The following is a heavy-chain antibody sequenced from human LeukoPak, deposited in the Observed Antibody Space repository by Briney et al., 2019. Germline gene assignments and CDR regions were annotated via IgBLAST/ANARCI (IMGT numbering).Heavy chain of an antibody. D-gene: IGHD3-22*01. Sequence: ASVKVSCKASGYTFSSYGVSWVRQAPGQGLKWMGWINSYNGNTIYPQKLQSRVSMTTDASTSTAYMELRSLRSDDTAVYYCARGFTYYYDSSGYPILGYWGQGTLVTVSS. V-gene: IGHV1-18*01. CDR3: ARGFTYYYDSSGYPILGY. J-gene: IGHJ4*02. CDR2: INSYNGNT. CDR1: GYTFSSYG.